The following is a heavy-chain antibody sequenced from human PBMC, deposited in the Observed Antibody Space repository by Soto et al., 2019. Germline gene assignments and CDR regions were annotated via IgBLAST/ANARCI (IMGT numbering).Heavy chain of an antibody. Sequence: ASVKVSCKASGYTFTSYYMHWVRQAPGQGLEWMGIINPSGGSTSYAQKFQGRVTMTRDTSTSTVYMELSSLRSEDTAVYYCARGGIAAAGTWCFDYWGQGTLVTVSS. J-gene: IGHJ4*02. CDR2: INPSGGST. CDR3: ARGGIAAAGTWCFDY. D-gene: IGHD6-13*01. CDR1: GYTFTSYY. V-gene: IGHV1-46*01.